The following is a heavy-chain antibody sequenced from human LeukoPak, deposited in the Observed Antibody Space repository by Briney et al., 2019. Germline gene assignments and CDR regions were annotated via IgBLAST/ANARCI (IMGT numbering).Heavy chain of an antibody. CDR2: IKQDGSEK. D-gene: IGHD6-6*01. J-gene: IGHJ3*02. CDR3: AREGYSSSSLDAFDI. Sequence: PGGSLRLSCAVSGLTFSDYWMHWVRQAPGKGLVWVANIKQDGSEKYYVDSVKGRFTISRDNAKNSLYLQMNSLRAEDTAVYYCAREGYSSSSLDAFDIWGQGTMVTVSS. V-gene: IGHV3-7*01. CDR1: GLTFSDYW.